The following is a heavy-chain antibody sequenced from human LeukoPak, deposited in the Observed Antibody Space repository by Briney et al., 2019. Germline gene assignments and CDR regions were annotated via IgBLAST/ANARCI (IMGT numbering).Heavy chain of an antibody. J-gene: IGHJ4*02. Sequence: PGGSLRLSCAASGFTFSSYWMSWVRQAPGKGLEWVANIKQDGSEKYYVDSVKGRFTISRDNAKNSLYLQMNSLRAEDTAVYYCASSRLASTFDYWGQGTLVTVSS. CDR1: GFTFSSYW. D-gene: IGHD3-9*01. V-gene: IGHV3-7*01. CDR2: IKQDGSEK. CDR3: ASSRLASTFDY.